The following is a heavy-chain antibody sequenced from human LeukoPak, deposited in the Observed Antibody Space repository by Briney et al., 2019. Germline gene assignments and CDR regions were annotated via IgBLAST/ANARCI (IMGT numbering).Heavy chain of an antibody. D-gene: IGHD6-19*01. CDR3: ASDYYSSADY. V-gene: IGHV3-74*01. J-gene: IGHJ4*02. CDR2: INPDGTDI. CDR1: GFTFSISW. Sequence: QTGGSLRLSCAASGFTFSISWMHWVRQAPGKGLVWVSRINPDGTDIGYADSVKGRFTVSRDNAKNTLYLQVNSLRAEDTAVYYCASDYYSSADYWGQGTLVTVSS.